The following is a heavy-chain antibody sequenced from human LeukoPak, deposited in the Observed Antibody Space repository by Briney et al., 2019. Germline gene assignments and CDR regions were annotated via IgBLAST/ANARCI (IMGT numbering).Heavy chain of an antibody. Sequence: PGGSLRLSCAASGFTFSNYWMHWVRQAPGKGLVWVSRINSNGSSTSYADSVKGRFTISRDNAKNTLYLQMNSLRAEDTAVYYCAKDLGVQWLVPYYFDYWGQGTLVTVSS. V-gene: IGHV3-74*01. CDR1: GFTFSNYW. D-gene: IGHD6-19*01. CDR2: INSNGSST. CDR3: AKDLGVQWLVPYYFDY. J-gene: IGHJ4*02.